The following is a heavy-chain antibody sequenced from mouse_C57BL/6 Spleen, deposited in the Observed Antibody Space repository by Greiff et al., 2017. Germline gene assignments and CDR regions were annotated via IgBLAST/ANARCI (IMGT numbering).Heavy chain of an antibody. CDR2: INPNNGGT. V-gene: IGHV1-22*01. D-gene: IGHD1-1*01. CDR3: ARRPYYGSSPWFAY. CDR1: GYTFTDYN. J-gene: IGHJ3*01. Sequence: VQLQQSGPELVKPGASVKMSCKASGYTFTDYNMHWVKQSHGKSLEWIGYINPNNGGTSYNQKFKGKDTLTVNKSSSTAYMELRSLTSEDSAVYYCARRPYYGSSPWFAYWGQGTLVTVSA.